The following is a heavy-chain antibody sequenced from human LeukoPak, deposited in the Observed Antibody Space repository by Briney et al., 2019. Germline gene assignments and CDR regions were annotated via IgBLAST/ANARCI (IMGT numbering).Heavy chain of an antibody. D-gene: IGHD1-1*01. CDR3: AREEDWAVETASFDS. CDR1: GYTYTNYA. V-gene: IGHV7-4-1*02. Sequence: ASVTVSCKASGYTYTNYAMNWLRQAPGHGLEWMGGTNTNTGNPAYAQCFTGRFVYSSDTSVSTAYLQISSLKAEDTAVYFCAREEDWAVETASFDSWGQGTLVTVSS. CDR2: TNTNTGNP. J-gene: IGHJ4*02.